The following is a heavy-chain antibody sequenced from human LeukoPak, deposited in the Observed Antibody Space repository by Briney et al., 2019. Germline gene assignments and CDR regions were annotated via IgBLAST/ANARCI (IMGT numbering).Heavy chain of an antibody. CDR2: INWNGGST. V-gene: IGHV3-20*04. D-gene: IGHD2-21*02. Sequence: PGGSPRLSCAASGFTFDDYGMGWVRQAPGKGPEWVSGINWNGGSTGYADSVKGRFTISRDNAKNSLYLQMNSLRAEDTALYYCARGLKVVVTALGYWGQGTLVTVSS. CDR1: GFTFDDYG. J-gene: IGHJ4*02. CDR3: ARGLKVVVTALGY.